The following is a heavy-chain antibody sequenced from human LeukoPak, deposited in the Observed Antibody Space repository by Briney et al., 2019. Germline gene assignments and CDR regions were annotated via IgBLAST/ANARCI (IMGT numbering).Heavy chain of an antibody. CDR3: ARNRDGNFDF. Sequence: GGSLRLSCAASGFTFSSYAMHWVRQAPGKGLEWVAFIQYDGSDKYYADSVRGRFTISRDNSKNTVYLQMNSVRAEDTAVYYCARNRDGNFDFWGQGTLVTVSS. J-gene: IGHJ4*02. D-gene: IGHD5-24*01. CDR1: GFTFSSYA. V-gene: IGHV3-30*04. CDR2: IQYDGSDK.